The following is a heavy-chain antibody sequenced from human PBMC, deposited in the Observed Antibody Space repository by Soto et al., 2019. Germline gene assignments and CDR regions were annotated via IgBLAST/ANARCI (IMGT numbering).Heavy chain of an antibody. J-gene: IGHJ6*03. CDR2: MNPNSGNT. CDR1: GYTFTSYD. CDR3: AKGDLYSSSLPHVYYYDCMDV. Sequence: GASVKVSCKASGYTFTSYDINWVRQATGQGLEWMGWMNPNSGNTDYAQKFQGRVTMTRDTSISTAYMELSSLRSEDTAVYYCAKGDLYSSSLPHVYYYDCMDVWGKGTAVTVSS. V-gene: IGHV1-8*01. D-gene: IGHD6-6*01.